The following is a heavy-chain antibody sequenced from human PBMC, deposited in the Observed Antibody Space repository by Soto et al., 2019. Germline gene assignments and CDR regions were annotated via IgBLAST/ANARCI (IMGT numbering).Heavy chain of an antibody. CDR1: GFTFSSYS. V-gene: IGHV3-21*01. Sequence: EVQLVESGGGLVKPGGSLRLSCAASGFTFSSYSMNCVRQAPGKGLEWVSSISSSSSYIYYADSVKGRFTISRDNAKNSLYLQMNSLRAEDTAVYYCARDCHPGDYNPYCYYYGMDVWGQGTTVTVSS. CDR2: ISSSSSYI. D-gene: IGHD4-17*01. CDR3: ARDCHPGDYNPYCYYYGMDV. J-gene: IGHJ6*02.